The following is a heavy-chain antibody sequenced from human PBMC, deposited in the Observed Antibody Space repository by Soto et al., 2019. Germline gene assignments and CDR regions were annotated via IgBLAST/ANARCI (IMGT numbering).Heavy chain of an antibody. D-gene: IGHD4-17*01. CDR2: IYHSGST. Sequence: QLQLQESGSGLVKPSQTLSLTCAVSGGSISSGGYSWSWIRQPPGKGLEWIGYIYHSGSTYYNPSLQSRVTISVDSSKNQCSLKLSSVTAADTAVYYCARARGHDYGDYYFDYWGQGTLVTVSS. CDR3: ARARGHDYGDYYFDY. CDR1: GGSISSGGYS. J-gene: IGHJ4*02. V-gene: IGHV4-30-2*01.